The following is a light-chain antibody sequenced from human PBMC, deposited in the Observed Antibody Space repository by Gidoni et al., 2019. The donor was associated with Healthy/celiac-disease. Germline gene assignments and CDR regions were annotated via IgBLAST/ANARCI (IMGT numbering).Light chain of an antibody. CDR1: KVGDKY. CDR2: QDS. Sequence: SYELTQPPSVSVSPGQTASITCSGDKVGDKYACLYQQKPGQSPVLVIYQDSKRPSGIPERFSGSNSWNTATLTISGTQAMDEADYYCQAWDSSTAGGVFGTGTKVTVL. J-gene: IGLJ1*01. V-gene: IGLV3-1*01. CDR3: QAWDSSTAGGV.